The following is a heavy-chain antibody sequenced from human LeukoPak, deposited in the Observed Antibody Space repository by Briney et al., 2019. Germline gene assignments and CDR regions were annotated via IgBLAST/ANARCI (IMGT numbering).Heavy chain of an antibody. V-gene: IGHV3-21*01. D-gene: IGHD2-2*01. CDR1: GFTFSSYS. Sequence: GGSLRLSCAASGFTFSSYSMNWVRQAPGKGLEWVSSISSSSSYIYYADSVKGRFTVSRDNAKNSLYLQMNSLRAEDTAVYYCARDSGYCSSTGCYVHYFDYWGQGTLVTVSS. CDR3: ARDSGYCSSTGCYVHYFDY. CDR2: ISSSSSYI. J-gene: IGHJ4*02.